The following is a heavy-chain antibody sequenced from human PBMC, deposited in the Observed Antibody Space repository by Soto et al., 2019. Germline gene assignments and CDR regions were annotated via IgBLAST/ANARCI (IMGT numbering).Heavy chain of an antibody. D-gene: IGHD3-3*01. J-gene: IGHJ3*01. CDR2: IRPDGSDT. CDR3: ATDLNWSGT. CDR1: GFTFSSYW. Sequence: PGGSLRLSCAASGFTFSSYWMTWVRQAPGKGLEFLATIRPDGSDTYYVDSVKCRFTISRDNAKNSLSLQMNSLRAEDTALYYCATDLNWSGTWGQGTMVTVSS. V-gene: IGHV3-7*01.